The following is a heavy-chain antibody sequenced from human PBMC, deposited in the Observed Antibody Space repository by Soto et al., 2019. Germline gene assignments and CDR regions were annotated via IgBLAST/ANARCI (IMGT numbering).Heavy chain of an antibody. D-gene: IGHD6-13*01. CDR1: GFTFSSYG. Sequence: QVQLVESGGGVVQPGRSLRLSCEASGFTFSSYGMHWVRQAPGKGLEWVAIISLDGSHKHYADSVKGRFTISRDNSKNTLYLQMNSLRAEDTAVYYCAKPGQLGSYFDYWGQGTLVTVSS. CDR2: ISLDGSHK. J-gene: IGHJ4*02. CDR3: AKPGQLGSYFDY. V-gene: IGHV3-30*18.